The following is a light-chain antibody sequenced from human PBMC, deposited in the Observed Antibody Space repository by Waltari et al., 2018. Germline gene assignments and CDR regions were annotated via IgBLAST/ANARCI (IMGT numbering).Light chain of an antibody. V-gene: IGKV3-11*01. CDR1: QSVSSY. CDR3: QQRSNWPWT. CDR2: DAS. Sequence: EIVLTQSPATLSLSPGETATLSCRASQSVSSYLACYQQKPGQAPRLLIYDASNRATGIPARFSGSGSGTDFTLTISSLEPEDFAVYYCQQRSNWPWTFGQGTKVEIK. J-gene: IGKJ1*01.